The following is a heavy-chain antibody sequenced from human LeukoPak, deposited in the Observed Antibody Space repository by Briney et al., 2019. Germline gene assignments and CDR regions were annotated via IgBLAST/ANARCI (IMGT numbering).Heavy chain of an antibody. CDR2: IPQDGSKR. Sequence: GGSLRLSCVASGLTFRNYAMHWVRQAPGKGLEWVAVIPQDGSKRHYADSVKGRFTISRDNSRNTLYLEMNSLRAGDTAVYYCVREPGPGYFDYWGRGTLVTVSS. CDR3: VREPGPGYFDY. V-gene: IGHV3-30-3*01. CDR1: GLTFRNYA. J-gene: IGHJ4*02. D-gene: IGHD6-13*01.